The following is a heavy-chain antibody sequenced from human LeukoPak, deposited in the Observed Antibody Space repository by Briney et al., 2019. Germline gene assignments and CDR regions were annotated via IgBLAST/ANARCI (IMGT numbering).Heavy chain of an antibody. D-gene: IGHD2-8*01. J-gene: IGHJ4*02. CDR1: GFTVSTNY. Sequence: GGSLRLSCGASGFTVSTNYMSWVRQAPGKGLEWVSVSYSGGSTYYADSVKGRFTISRDNSKNTLYLQMNSLRAEDTAVYYCARDRAGVLDYWGQGTLVTVSS. V-gene: IGHV3-53*01. CDR2: SYSGGST. CDR3: ARDRAGVLDY.